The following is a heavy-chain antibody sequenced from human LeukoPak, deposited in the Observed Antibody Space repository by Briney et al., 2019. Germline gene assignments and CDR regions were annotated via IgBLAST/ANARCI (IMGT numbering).Heavy chain of an antibody. CDR2: IYYSGST. CDR1: GGSISSDY. J-gene: IGHJ5*02. CDR3: ARDNSVRDEAWWFNP. V-gene: IGHV4-59*01. Sequence: SETLSLTCTVSGGSISSDYWSWIRQPPGKGLEWIGYIYYSGSTNYNPSLKSRVSISVDTSKNQFSLKLRSVTAADTAVYYCARDNSVRDEAWWFNPWGQGTLVTVSS. D-gene: IGHD5-24*01.